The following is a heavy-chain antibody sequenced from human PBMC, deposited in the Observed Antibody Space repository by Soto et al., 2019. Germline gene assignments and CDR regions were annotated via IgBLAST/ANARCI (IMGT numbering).Heavy chain of an antibody. D-gene: IGHD5-12*01. CDR2: IYHSGST. CDR1: GGSISSGGYS. Sequence: QLQLQESGSGLVKPSQTLSLTCAVSGGSISSGGYSWSWIRQPPGKGLEWIGYIYHSGSTYYNPSFKRRVTISVDRSKNQFSLKLSSVTAADTAVYSCAAGGGLPRYYWRQGTLVTVSS. CDR3: AAGGGLPRYY. V-gene: IGHV4-30-2*01. J-gene: IGHJ4*02.